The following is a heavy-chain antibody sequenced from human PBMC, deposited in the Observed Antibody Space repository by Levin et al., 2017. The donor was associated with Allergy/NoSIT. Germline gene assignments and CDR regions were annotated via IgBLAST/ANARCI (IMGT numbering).Heavy chain of an antibody. CDR1: GYVFTGYY. V-gene: IGHV1-2*06. J-gene: IGHJ4*02. CDR3: ARGGPLD. Sequence: PEASVKVSCKASGYVFTGYYMHWVRQAPGQGLEWMGRINPTSGDTDYAQKFRDRIIMTRDTSINTAYMELSRLRSDDTAVYYCARGGPLDWGQGTLVTVSS. CDR2: INPTSGDT.